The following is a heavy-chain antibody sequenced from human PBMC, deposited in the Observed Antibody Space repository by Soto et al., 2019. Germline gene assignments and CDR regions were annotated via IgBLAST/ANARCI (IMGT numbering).Heavy chain of an antibody. Sequence: LSLTCTVSGGSISSYYWSWIRQPPGKGLEWIGYIYYSGSTNYNPSLKSRVTISVDTSKNQFSLKLSSVTAADTAVYYCAKTTALGRWFGIDDWGQGTLVTVSS. D-gene: IGHD3-10*01. J-gene: IGHJ4*02. CDR1: GGSISSYY. CDR3: AKTTALGRWFGIDD. CDR2: IYYSGST. V-gene: IGHV4-59*01.